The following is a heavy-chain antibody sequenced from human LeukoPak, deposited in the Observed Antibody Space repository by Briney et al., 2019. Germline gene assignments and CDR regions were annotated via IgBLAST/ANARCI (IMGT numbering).Heavy chain of an antibody. D-gene: IGHD5-18*01. V-gene: IGHV1-69*05. Sequence: SVKLSCKASGGTFSSYAISWVRQAPGQGLEWMGGIIPIFGTANYAQKFQGRVTITTDESTSTAYMELSSLRSEDTAVYYCARAGGYSYGSPRYYYYYYMDVWGKGTTVTVSS. J-gene: IGHJ6*03. CDR1: GGTFSSYA. CDR3: ARAGGYSYGSPRYYYYYYMDV. CDR2: IIPIFGTA.